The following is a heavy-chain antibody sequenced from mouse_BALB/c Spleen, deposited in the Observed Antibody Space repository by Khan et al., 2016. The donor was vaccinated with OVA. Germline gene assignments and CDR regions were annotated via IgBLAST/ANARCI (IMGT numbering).Heavy chain of an antibody. V-gene: IGHV1-4*01. CDR2: INPRSGYS. CDR1: GYTFTSHT. CDR3: ARRTTGYAMDK. J-gene: IGHJ4*01. Sequence: QVQLKQSGAELARPGASVKMSCKASGYTFTSHTMPWIMQCPGQGLEWIGYINPRSGYSNYNQKFNDKATLTADKSSSTAYMQLSSLTSEDSAVYYCARRTTGYAMDKWGQGTTVTVSS. D-gene: IGHD2-14*01.